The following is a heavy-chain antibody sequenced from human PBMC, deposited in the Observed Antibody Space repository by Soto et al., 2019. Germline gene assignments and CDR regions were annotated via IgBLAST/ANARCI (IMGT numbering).Heavy chain of an antibody. J-gene: IGHJ6*02. Sequence: QVQLVQSGAEVKKPGSSVKVSCKASGGTFSSYAISWVRQAPGQGLEWMGGIIPIFGTANYAQKFQGRVTITADESTSTAYMELSSLRSEDTAVYYCARDLGSVDSSSWYRYYYYGMDVWGQGTTVTVSS. V-gene: IGHV1-69*01. CDR1: GGTFSSYA. CDR2: IIPIFGTA. CDR3: ARDLGSVDSSSWYRYYYYGMDV. D-gene: IGHD6-13*01.